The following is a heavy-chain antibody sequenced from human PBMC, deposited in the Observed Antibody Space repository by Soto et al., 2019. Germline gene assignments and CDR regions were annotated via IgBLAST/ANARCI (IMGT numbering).Heavy chain of an antibody. D-gene: IGHD5-12*01. Sequence: QVQLVQSGAEVKKPGSSVKVSCRASGGTFSSYAISWVRQAPGQGLEWMGGNIPIFGTANYAQKFQGRVTITADESTSTAYMELSSLSSEDTAVYYCARAAVATITDSDYYGMDVWGQGTTVTVSS. J-gene: IGHJ6*02. CDR1: GGTFSSYA. V-gene: IGHV1-69*01. CDR2: NIPIFGTA. CDR3: ARAAVATITDSDYYGMDV.